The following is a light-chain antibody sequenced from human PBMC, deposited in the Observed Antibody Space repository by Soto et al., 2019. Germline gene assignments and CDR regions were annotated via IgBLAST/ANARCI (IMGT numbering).Light chain of an antibody. V-gene: IGLV1-40*01. CDR3: QSYDSSLSGSEV. J-gene: IGLJ1*01. CDR1: SSKIGAGYD. Sequence: QSVLTQPPSVSGAPGQRVPISCTGSSSKIGAGYDVHWYQQLPGTAPKLLIYGNSNRPSGVPDRFSGSKSGTSASLAITGLQAEDEADYYCQSYDSSLSGSEVFGTGTKVTVL. CDR2: GNS.